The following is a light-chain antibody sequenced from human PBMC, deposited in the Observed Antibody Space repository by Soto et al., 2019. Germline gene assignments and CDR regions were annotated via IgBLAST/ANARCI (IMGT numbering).Light chain of an antibody. Sequence: EIVMTQSPGTLSVSPGERATLFCRASQSVRSSLAWYQQKPGQAPRLFIYDASTRATGIPARFSGSGSGTEFTLTISSLQSEDFAVYYCQQYGSSGTFGQGTKVDIK. CDR1: QSVRSS. CDR2: DAS. J-gene: IGKJ1*01. V-gene: IGKV3-15*01. CDR3: QQYGSSGT.